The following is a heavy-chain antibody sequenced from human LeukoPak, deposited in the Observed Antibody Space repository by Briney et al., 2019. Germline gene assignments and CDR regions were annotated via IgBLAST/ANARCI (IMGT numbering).Heavy chain of an antibody. Sequence: GGSLRLSCAASGFSFSDSWMSWVRQAPGKGPEWVANIKEDESQEHYADSVKGRFTISRDNAKNSMYLQMNSLRAEDAAVYYCAREDYSSGNPTTDTWGQGTLVTVSS. D-gene: IGHD3-10*01. CDR2: IKEDESQE. V-gene: IGHV3-7*01. CDR1: GFSFSDSW. CDR3: AREDYSSGNPTTDT. J-gene: IGHJ5*02.